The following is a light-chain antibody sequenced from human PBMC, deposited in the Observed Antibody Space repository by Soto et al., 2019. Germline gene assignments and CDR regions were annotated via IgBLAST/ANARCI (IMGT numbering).Light chain of an antibody. J-gene: IGLJ1*01. CDR1: SSDVGAYNS. CDR3: SSFTTSTTYV. CDR2: GVS. Sequence: QSALTQPASVSGSPGQSITISCTGTSSDVGAYNSVSWYQHHPGKAPKLMIYGVSHRPSGVSTRFSGSMSANTASLTISGLQAEDEADYYCSSFTTSTTYVFGTGTKVTVL. V-gene: IGLV2-14*01.